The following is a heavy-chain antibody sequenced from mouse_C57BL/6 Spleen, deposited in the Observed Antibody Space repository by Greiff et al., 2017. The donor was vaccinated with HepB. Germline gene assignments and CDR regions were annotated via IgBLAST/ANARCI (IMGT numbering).Heavy chain of an antibody. CDR3: ARSGDWDYYVNLYAMDY. CDR2: IDPSDSET. V-gene: IGHV1-52*01. D-gene: IGHD1-1*01. CDR1: GYTFTSYW. J-gene: IGHJ4*01. Sequence: QVQLQQPGAELVRPGSSVKLSCKASGYTFTSYWMHWVKQRPIQGLEWIGNIDPSDSETHYNQKFKDKATLTVDKSSSTAYMQLSSLTSEDSAVYYCARSGDWDYYVNLYAMDYWGQGTSVTVSS.